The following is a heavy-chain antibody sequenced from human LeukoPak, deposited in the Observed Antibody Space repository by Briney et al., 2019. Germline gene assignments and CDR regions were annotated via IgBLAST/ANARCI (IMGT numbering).Heavy chain of an antibody. J-gene: IGHJ4*02. CDR3: AKDIGSGGYFMDY. V-gene: IGHV3-9*01. CDR1: GFTFDDYA. D-gene: IGHD1-26*01. Sequence: GRSLRLSCAASGFTFDDYAMHWVRQAPGKGLEWVSGISWNSGSIGYADSVKGRFTISRDNAKNSLYLQMNSLRAEDTALYYCAKDIGSGGYFMDYWGQGTLVTVSS. CDR2: ISWNSGSI.